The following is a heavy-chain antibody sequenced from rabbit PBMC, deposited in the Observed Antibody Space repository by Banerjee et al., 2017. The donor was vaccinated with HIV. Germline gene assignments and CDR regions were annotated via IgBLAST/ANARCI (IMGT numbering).Heavy chain of an antibody. CDR1: GFSFSSGNY. CDR2: IDGGSSGNT. Sequence: QQLVESGGGLVKPGASLTLTCKASGFSFSSGNYMCWVRQAPGKGLEWIACIDGGSSGNTYYATWAKGRFTISKTSSTTVTLQMTSLTAADTATYFCARDLAGVIGWNFNLWGQGTLVTVS. CDR3: ARDLAGVIGWNFNL. D-gene: IGHD4-1*01. V-gene: IGHV1S40*01. J-gene: IGHJ4*01.